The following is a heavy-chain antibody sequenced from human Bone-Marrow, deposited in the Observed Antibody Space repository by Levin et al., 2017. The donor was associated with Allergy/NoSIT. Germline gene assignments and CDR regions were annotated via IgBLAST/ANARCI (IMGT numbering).Heavy chain of an antibody. CDR1: GFTFSGQA. D-gene: IGHD4-17*01. Sequence: GESLKISCVASGFTFSGQAMHWVRQAPGKGLEWVAATSHDEGNKYYADSVKGRFTISRDNSKNTLDLQMNSLRAEDTAMYYCARGRSDDYGDYFDYWGQGTLVTVSS. CDR3: ARGRSDDYGDYFDY. V-gene: IGHV3-30*14. J-gene: IGHJ4*02. CDR2: TSHDEGNK.